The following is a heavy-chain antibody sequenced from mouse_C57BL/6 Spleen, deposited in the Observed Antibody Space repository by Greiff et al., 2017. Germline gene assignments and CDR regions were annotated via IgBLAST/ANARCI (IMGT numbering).Heavy chain of an antibody. CDR1: GFTFSSYG. J-gene: IGHJ3*01. Sequence: DVHLVESGGDLVKPGGSLKLSCAASGFTFSSYGMSWVRQTPDKRLEWVATISSGGSYTYYPDSVKGRFTISRDNAKNTLYLQMSSLKSEGTAMYYCARREIDATWFAYWGQGTLVTVSA. V-gene: IGHV5-6*02. CDR2: ISSGGSYT. D-gene: IGHD2-3*01. CDR3: ARREIDATWFAY.